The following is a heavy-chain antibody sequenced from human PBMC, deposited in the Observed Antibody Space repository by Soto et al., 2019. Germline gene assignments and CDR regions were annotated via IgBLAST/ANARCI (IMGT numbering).Heavy chain of an antibody. Sequence: QVQLVQSGAEVKKPGASVKVSCKASGYTFTSYGISWVRQAPGQGLEWMGWISAYYGNTNYAQKLQGRVTMTTDTSTSTAYMDLRSLRSDDTAVYYCARILRDTAMVYGMDVWGQGTTVTVSS. D-gene: IGHD5-18*01. V-gene: IGHV1-18*01. CDR3: ARILRDTAMVYGMDV. CDR1: GYTFTSYG. CDR2: ISAYYGNT. J-gene: IGHJ6*02.